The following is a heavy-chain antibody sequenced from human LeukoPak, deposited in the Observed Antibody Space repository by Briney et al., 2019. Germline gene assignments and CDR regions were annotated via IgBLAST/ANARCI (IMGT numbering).Heavy chain of an antibody. CDR3: AARYCSGGSCRDPFDY. D-gene: IGHD2-15*01. CDR1: GYTFTGYY. CDR2: INPNSGGT. V-gene: IGHV1-2*02. J-gene: IGHJ4*02. Sequence: ASVKVSCKASGYTFTGYYMHWVRQAPGHGLEWMGWINPNSGGTNYAQKFRGRVTMTRDTSVSTAYMELNRLRSDDTAVYYCAARYCSGGSCRDPFDYWGQGTLVTVSS.